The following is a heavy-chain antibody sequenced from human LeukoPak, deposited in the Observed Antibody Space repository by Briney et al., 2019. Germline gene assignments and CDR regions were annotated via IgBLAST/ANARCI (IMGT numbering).Heavy chain of an antibody. J-gene: IGHJ4*02. V-gene: IGHV5-51*01. CDR2: INPGDSDT. D-gene: IGHD2-21*02. CDR1: GYSSW. CDR3: ARTYCGGDCYYSYFDY. Sequence: GESLKISCKVSGYSSWIGWVRLTPGKGLEWMGIINPGDSDTRYSPSFQGQVTISADKSISTAYLQWSSLKASDTAMYYCARTYCGGDCYYSYFDYWGQGTLVTVSS.